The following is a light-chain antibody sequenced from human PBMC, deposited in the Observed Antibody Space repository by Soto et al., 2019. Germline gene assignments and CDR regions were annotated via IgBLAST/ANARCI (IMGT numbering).Light chain of an antibody. J-gene: IGKJ5*01. CDR3: QQRSNWPIT. Sequence: PGARATLFCGASQTINSNYLAWYQQRPDQAPRLLIYGASSRATGIPGRFSGSGSGTNFTLTISRLEPEDFAVYYCQQRSNWPITFGQGTRLEIK. CDR2: GAS. CDR1: QTINSNY. V-gene: IGKV3D-20*02.